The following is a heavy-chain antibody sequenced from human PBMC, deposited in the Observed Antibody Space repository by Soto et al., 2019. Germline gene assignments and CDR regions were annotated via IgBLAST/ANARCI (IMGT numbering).Heavy chain of an antibody. CDR2: IDPSDSYT. V-gene: IGHV5-10-1*01. D-gene: IGHD3-10*01. CDR1: GYSFTSYW. J-gene: IGHJ6*02. CDR3: ARRPLITMVRGVINYYGMDV. Sequence: PGESLKISCKGSGYSFTSYWISWVRQMPGKGLGWMGRIDPSDSYTNYSPSFQGHVTISADKSISTAYLQWSSLKASDTAMYYCARRPLITMVRGVINYYGMDVWGQGTTVTVSS.